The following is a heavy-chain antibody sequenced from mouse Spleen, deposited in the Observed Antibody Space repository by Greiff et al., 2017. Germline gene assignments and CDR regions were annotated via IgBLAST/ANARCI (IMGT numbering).Heavy chain of an antibody. J-gene: IGHJ4*01. CDR2: IWRGGST. V-gene: IGHV2-5*01. D-gene: IGHD1-1*01. CDR3: AKTVVEGDYYAMDY. Sequence: VQRVESGPGLVQPSQSLSITCTVSGFSLTSYGVHWVRQSPGKGLEWLGVIWRGGSTDYNAAFMSRLSITKDNSKSQVFFKMNSLQADDTAIYYCAKTVVEGDYYAMDYWGQGTSVTVSS. CDR1: GFSLTSYG.